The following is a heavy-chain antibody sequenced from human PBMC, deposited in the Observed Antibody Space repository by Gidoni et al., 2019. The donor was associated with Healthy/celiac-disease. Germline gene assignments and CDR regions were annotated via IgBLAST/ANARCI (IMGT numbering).Heavy chain of an antibody. CDR1: TSSW. D-gene: IGHD4-17*01. CDR2: IYPGDSDT. V-gene: IGHV5-51*01. J-gene: IGHJ2*01. CDR3: ARSLYGDYWYFDL. Sequence: TSSWIGWVRQMPGKGLEWMGIIYPGDSDTRYSPSFQGQVTISADKSISTAYLQWSSLKASDTAMYYCARSLYGDYWYFDLWGRGTLVTVSS.